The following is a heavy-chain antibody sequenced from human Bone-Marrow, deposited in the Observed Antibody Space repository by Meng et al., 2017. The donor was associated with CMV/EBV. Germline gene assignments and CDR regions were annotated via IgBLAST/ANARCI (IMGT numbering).Heavy chain of an antibody. V-gene: IGHV1-58*01. CDR1: GFTFTSSA. CDR3: AAEHVDTAMVLSF. CDR2: IVVGSGNT. J-gene: IGHJ4*02. D-gene: IGHD5-18*01. Sequence: SVKVSCKASGFTFTSSAVQWVRQARGQRLEWIGWIVVGSGNTNYAQKFQERVTITRDMSTSTAYMELSSLRSEDTVVYYCAAEHVDTAMVLSFWGEGTLVPSPQ.